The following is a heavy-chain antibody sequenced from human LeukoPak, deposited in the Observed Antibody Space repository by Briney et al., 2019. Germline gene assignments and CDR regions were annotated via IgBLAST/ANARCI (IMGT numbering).Heavy chain of an antibody. J-gene: IGHJ5*02. CDR2: IYNRGTT. D-gene: IGHD1-1*01. V-gene: IGHV4-59*01. Sequence: SETLSLTCTVSGGSISDYHGTWIRQPPGKALEYIGYIYNRGTTYYNPSLKSRVTISADTSKKQFSLKLTSLTAADTAVYYCARGAGGYRFDPWGQGTLVTVSS. CDR3: ARGAGGYRFDP. CDR1: GGSISDYH.